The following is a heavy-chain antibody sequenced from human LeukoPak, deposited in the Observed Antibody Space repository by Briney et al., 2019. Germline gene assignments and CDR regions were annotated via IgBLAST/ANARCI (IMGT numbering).Heavy chain of an antibody. Sequence: SETLSLTCTVSGGPISSGGYYWSWIRQHPGKGLEWIGYIYYSGSTYYNPSLKSRVTISVDTSKNQFSLKLSSVTAADTAVYYCARGEGYCSSTSCHNWFDPWGQGTLVTVSS. V-gene: IGHV4-31*03. CDR1: GGPISSGGYY. D-gene: IGHD2-2*01. CDR2: IYYSGST. J-gene: IGHJ5*02. CDR3: ARGEGYCSSTSCHNWFDP.